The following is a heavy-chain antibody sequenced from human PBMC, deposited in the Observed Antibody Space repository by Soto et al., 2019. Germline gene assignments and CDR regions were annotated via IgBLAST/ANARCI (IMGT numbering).Heavy chain of an antibody. J-gene: IGHJ6*03. D-gene: IGHD6-6*01. V-gene: IGHV3-64*01. CDR1: GLTLSVYA. Sequence: EVQLAESGGGLAKPGGSLRLSCAASGLTLSVYARDWVRQAPGKGLEYVSGISSNGFGTYYANSVQGRFTISRDNSKNTVYLQMGSLRPEDMAVYYCARRARPDFYYMDVWGKGTTVTVS. CDR2: ISSNGFGT. CDR3: ARRARPDFYYMDV.